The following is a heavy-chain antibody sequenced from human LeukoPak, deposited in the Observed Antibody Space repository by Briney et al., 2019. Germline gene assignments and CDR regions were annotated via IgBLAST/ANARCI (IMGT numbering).Heavy chain of an antibody. CDR1: GFPVSGNY. CDR3: ARGFAHVGHAFDI. D-gene: IGHD1-26*01. V-gene: IGHV3-66*01. J-gene: IGHJ3*02. CDR2: IYSVGST. Sequence: GSLRLSCVASGFPVSGNYMTWVRQAPGKGLEWLSIIYSVGSTYYPDSGGGRFTISRDNSKNTVFLQMTTLRAEDTGVYYCARGFAHVGHAFDIWGQGTLVTVSS.